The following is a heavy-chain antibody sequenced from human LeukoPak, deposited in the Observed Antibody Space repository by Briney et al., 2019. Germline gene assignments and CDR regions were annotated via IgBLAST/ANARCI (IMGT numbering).Heavy chain of an antibody. CDR2: IKQDGSEK. V-gene: IGHV3-7*05. D-gene: IGHD1-26*01. CDR3: AIGRSYLDV. Sequence: GGSLRLSCAASGSTFSSYWMSWVRQAPGKGLEWVANIKQDGSEKYYVDSVKGRFTISRDNAKNSLYLQMNSLRAEDTAVYYCAIGRSYLDVWGQGTMVTVSS. J-gene: IGHJ6*02. CDR1: GSTFSSYW.